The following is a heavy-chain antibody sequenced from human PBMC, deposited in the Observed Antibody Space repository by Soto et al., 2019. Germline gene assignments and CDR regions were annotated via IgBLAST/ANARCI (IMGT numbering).Heavy chain of an antibody. CDR3: AKDPTVFDY. CDR2: ISGTGSIT. J-gene: IGHJ4*02. D-gene: IGHD4-17*01. CDR1: GFTFSNYA. V-gene: IGHV3-23*01. Sequence: EVQLLESGGGLVQPGGSLRLSCAASGFTFSNYAMTWVRQAPGKGLEWVSTISGTGSITYYGDSLKGRFTISRDNYKNTLYLQINSLRAEDTALYYCAKDPTVFDYWGLGTLVTVSS.